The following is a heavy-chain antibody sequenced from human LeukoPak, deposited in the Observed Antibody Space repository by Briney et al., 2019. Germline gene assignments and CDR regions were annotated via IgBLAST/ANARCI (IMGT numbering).Heavy chain of an antibody. CDR3: ARNHYDFWSGYYTPYYYMDV. CDR2: IYYSGST. D-gene: IGHD3-3*01. CDR1: GGSVSSGSYY. Sequence: SETLSLTCTVSGGSVSSGSYYWSWSRQPPGKGLEWIGYIYYSGSTNYNPSLKSRVTISVDTSKNQFSLKLSSVTAADTAVYYCARNHYDFWSGYYTPYYYMDVWGKGTTVTVSS. J-gene: IGHJ6*03. V-gene: IGHV4-61*01.